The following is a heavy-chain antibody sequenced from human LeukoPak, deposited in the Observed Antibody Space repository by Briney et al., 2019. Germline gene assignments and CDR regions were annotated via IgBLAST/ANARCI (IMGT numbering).Heavy chain of an antibody. Sequence: GGSLRLSCEASGFTFRSYSMNWVRQAPGKGLEWISYISRSTNSISYADSVKGRFTISRDNAKNSLYLQMNSLRAEDTAVYYCARVPYSSSWLTDYWGQGTLVTVSS. J-gene: IGHJ4*02. D-gene: IGHD6-13*01. CDR2: ISRSTNSI. V-gene: IGHV3-48*04. CDR3: ARVPYSSSWLTDY. CDR1: GFTFRSYS.